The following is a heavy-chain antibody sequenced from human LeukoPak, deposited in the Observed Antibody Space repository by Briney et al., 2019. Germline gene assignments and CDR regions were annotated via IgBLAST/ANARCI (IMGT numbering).Heavy chain of an antibody. CDR3: AREYYGMDV. Sequence: GGSLRLSCAASGFTVSSNYMNWVRQAPGKGPEWVSVIYSGGFTYYADSVKGRFTISRDNSKNTLYLQMKSLRPEDTAVYYCAREYYGMDVWGQGTTVTVSS. V-gene: IGHV3-53*01. J-gene: IGHJ6*02. CDR1: GFTVSSNY. CDR2: IYSGGFT.